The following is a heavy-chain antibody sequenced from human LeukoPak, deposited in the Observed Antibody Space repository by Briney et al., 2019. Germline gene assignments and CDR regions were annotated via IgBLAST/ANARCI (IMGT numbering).Heavy chain of an antibody. CDR3: TRIRHCDSTYYPDAFDI. V-gene: IGHV3-23*01. D-gene: IGHD2/OR15-2a*01. J-gene: IGHJ3*02. CDR2: LTASSGST. CDR1: GFPFSNYA. Sequence: GGSLRLSCAASGFPFSNYAMSWVRQAPGKGLEWVSALTASSGSTYSADSVKGRFTISRDNSKNTLYLQMDSLRAEDAAVYYCTRIRHCDSTYYPDAFDIWGQGTMVTVSS.